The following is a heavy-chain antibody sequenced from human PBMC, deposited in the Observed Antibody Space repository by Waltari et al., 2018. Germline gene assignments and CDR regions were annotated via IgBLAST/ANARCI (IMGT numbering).Heavy chain of an antibody. CDR1: GFTFSSYA. CDR2: IYSGGST. Sequence: EVQLLESGGGLVQPGGSLRLSCAASGFTFSSYAMSWVRQAPGKGLEWVSVIYSGGSTYYADSVKGRFTISRDNSKNTLYLQMNSLRAEDTAMYYCAKDWGIAAAGTDYWGQGTLVTVSS. J-gene: IGHJ4*02. CDR3: AKDWGIAAAGTDY. V-gene: IGHV3-23*03. D-gene: IGHD6-13*01.